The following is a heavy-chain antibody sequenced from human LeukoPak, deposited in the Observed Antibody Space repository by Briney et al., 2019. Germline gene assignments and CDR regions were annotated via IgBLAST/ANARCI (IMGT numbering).Heavy chain of an antibody. CDR2: ISSSGSTI. J-gene: IGHJ5*02. CDR3: ARDFYSSSSSCWFDP. D-gene: IGHD6-6*01. Sequence: KSGGSLRLSCAASGFTFSDYYMSWIRQAPGKGLEWVSYISSSGSTIYYAGSVKGRFTISRDNAKNSLYLQMNSLRAEDTAVYYCARDFYSSSSSCWFDPWGQGTLVTVSS. CDR1: GFTFSDYY. V-gene: IGHV3-11*01.